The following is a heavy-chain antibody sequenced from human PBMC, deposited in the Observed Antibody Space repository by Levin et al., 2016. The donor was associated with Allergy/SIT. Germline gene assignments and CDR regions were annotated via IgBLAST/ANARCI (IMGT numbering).Heavy chain of an antibody. CDR3: ARGGLEDYGDFELFSY. V-gene: IGHV4-30-2*01. Sequence: SETLSLTCAVSGDSISNGGYSWSWIRQPPGKGLEWIGYIFESGTTYYNPSLKSRVTISVDRSKNHFSLKLTSVTAADAAVYFCARGGLEDYGDFELFSYWGQGTLVTVSS. J-gene: IGHJ4*02. CDR1: GDSISNGGYS. CDR2: IFESGTT. D-gene: IGHD4-17*01.